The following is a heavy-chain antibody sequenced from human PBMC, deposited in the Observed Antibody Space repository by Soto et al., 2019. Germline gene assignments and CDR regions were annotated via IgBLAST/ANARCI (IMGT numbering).Heavy chain of an antibody. D-gene: IGHD6-13*01. V-gene: IGHV4-39*01. J-gene: IGHJ4*02. Sequence: ASETLSLTCTVSGGSISSSSYYWGWIRQPPGKGLEWIGSIYYSGSTYYNPSLKSRVTISVDTSKNQFSLKLSSVTAADTAVYYCARLDRQLGYFDYWGQGTLVTVSS. CDR2: IYYSGST. CDR3: ARLDRQLGYFDY. CDR1: GGSISSSSYY.